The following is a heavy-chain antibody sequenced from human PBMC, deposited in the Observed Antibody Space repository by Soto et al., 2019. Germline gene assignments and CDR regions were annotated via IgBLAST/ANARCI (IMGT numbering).Heavy chain of an antibody. D-gene: IGHD3-16*01. V-gene: IGHV3-11*06. Sequence: PGGSLRLSCAASGFTFGDYYMSWIRQAPGKGLEWVSYISSSSSYTNYADSVKGRFTISRDNAKNSLYLQMNSLRAEDTAVYYCARVQEGKAWGSPYYFDYWGQGTLVTVSS. CDR2: ISSSSSYT. J-gene: IGHJ4*02. CDR1: GFTFGDYY. CDR3: ARVQEGKAWGSPYYFDY.